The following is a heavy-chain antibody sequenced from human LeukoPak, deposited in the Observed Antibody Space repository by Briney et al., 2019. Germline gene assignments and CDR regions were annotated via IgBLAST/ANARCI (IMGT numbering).Heavy chain of an antibody. D-gene: IGHD6-19*01. Sequence: SVKVSCKASGGTFSSYAISWVRQAPGQGLEWMGGIIPIFGTANYAQKFQGRVTITADESTSTAYMELSSLRSEDTAVYYCARESFARTSSGGHWFDPWGQGTLVTVSS. J-gene: IGHJ5*02. CDR2: IIPIFGTA. V-gene: IGHV1-69*13. CDR3: ARESFARTSSGGHWFDP. CDR1: GGTFSSYA.